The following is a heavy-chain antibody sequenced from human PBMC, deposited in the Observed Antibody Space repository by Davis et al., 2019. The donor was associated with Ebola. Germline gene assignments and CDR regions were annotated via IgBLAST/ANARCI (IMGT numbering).Heavy chain of an antibody. CDR2: ISSNGGST. J-gene: IGHJ6*02. D-gene: IGHD3/OR15-3a*01. V-gene: IGHV3-64D*06. CDR1: GFIFSSYA. CDR3: VKGGAGTGLYYYDGMDV. Sequence: GESLKISCSASGFIFSSYAMHWVRQAPGKGLEYVSAISSNGGSTYYADSVKGRFTISRDNSKNTLYLQMSSLRAEDTAVYYCVKGGAGTGLYYYDGMDVWGQGTTVTVSS.